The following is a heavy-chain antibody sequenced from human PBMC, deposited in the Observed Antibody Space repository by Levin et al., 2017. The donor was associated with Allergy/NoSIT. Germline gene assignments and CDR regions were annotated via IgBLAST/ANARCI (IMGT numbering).Heavy chain of an antibody. CDR3: ATVEGLFCSGVSCSYSFHY. Sequence: KSSETLSLTCAVSGGSISTDNWWSWIRQPPGTGLEWIGEIYRSGDTNHNPSLRSRVTMSVDKSKNHFSLKLSSVTAADTAVYYCATVEGLFCSGVSCSYSFHYWGQGALVTVSS. J-gene: IGHJ4*02. D-gene: IGHD3-9*01. CDR1: GGSISTDNW. V-gene: IGHV4-4*02. CDR2: IYRSGDT.